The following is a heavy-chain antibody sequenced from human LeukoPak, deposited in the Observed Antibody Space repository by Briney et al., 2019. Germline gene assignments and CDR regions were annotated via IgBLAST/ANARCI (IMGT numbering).Heavy chain of an antibody. CDR2: ISGSGGST. CDR1: GFTFSSYA. V-gene: IGHV3-23*01. D-gene: IGHD3-3*01. J-gene: IGHJ5*02. Sequence: GGSLRLSCAASGFTFSSYAMSWVRQAPGKGLEWVSAISGSGGSTYYADSVKGRFTISRDSSKNTLYLQMNSLRAEDTAVYYCAKDGGVVINYNWFDPWGQGTLVTVSS. CDR3: AKDGGVVINYNWFDP.